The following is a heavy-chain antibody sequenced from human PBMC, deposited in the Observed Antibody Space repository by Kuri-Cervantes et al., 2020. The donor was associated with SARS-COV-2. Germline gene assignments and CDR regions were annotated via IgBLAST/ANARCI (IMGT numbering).Heavy chain of an antibody. CDR1: GFTFSDCW. J-gene: IGHJ4*02. CDR3: AKYSPGSSYYDFWSGHTGFDH. V-gene: IGHV3-74*01. CDR2: INADETTT. Sequence: GGSLRLSCSVSGFTFSDCWMLWVRQAPGKGLAWVSRINADETTTNYADSVDGRFTISRDNAKNTVYLQMKSLKDEDTAVYYCAKYSPGSSYYDFWSGHTGFDHWGQGTLVTVSS. D-gene: IGHD3-3*01.